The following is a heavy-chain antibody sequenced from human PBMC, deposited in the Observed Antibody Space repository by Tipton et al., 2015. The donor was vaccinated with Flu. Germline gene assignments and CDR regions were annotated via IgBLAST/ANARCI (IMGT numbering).Heavy chain of an antibody. J-gene: IGHJ4*02. V-gene: IGHV3-30*02. CDR2: IRYDGSNT. D-gene: IGHD5-24*01. Sequence: SLRLSCAASGFAFSSYGMHWVRQAPGKGLEWVTFIRYDGSNTYYADSVKGRFTISRDNSKNTLYLQMNSLRAEDTAVFYCAKNGMTTMDYWGQGTLVTVSS. CDR3: AKNGMTTMDY. CDR1: GFAFSSYG.